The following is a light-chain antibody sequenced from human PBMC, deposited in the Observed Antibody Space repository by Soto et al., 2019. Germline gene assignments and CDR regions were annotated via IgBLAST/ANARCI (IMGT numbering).Light chain of an antibody. J-gene: IGLJ2*01. CDR3: GTWDSSLSAVL. V-gene: IGLV1-51*01. CDR1: SSNIGNNY. Sequence: QSVLTQPPSVSAAPGQKVTISCSGASSNIGNNYVSWYQQLPGTAPKLLIYETSNRPSGIPDRFSGSKSGTSATLGTTGLQTGDEADYYCGTWDSSLSAVLFGGGTKLTVL. CDR2: ETS.